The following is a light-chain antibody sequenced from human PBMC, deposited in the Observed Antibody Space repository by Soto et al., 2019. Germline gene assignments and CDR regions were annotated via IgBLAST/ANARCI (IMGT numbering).Light chain of an antibody. Sequence: QSVLTQPASVSGAPGQSITICCTGTSSDVAFYNHVSWYQQHPGKAPKLLIYEVNNRPSGVSHRFSGSKSGNTASLTISGLQAEDEADYYCSSFASTHTYVFGTGTKVTVL. V-gene: IGLV2-14*01. CDR2: EVN. CDR1: SSDVAFYNH. CDR3: SSFASTHTYV. J-gene: IGLJ1*01.